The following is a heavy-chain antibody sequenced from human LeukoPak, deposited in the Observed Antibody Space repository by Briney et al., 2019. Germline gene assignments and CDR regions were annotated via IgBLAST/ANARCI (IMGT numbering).Heavy chain of an antibody. Sequence: SQTLSLTCAVSGGSISSGGYSGSWIRQPPGKGLEWIGYIYHSGSTYYNPSLKSRVTISVDRSKNQFSLKLSSVTAADTAVYYCARGIIPMDVWGQGTTVTVSS. D-gene: IGHD3-16*01. CDR2: IYHSGST. CDR3: ARGIIPMDV. V-gene: IGHV4-30-2*01. CDR1: GGSISSGGYS. J-gene: IGHJ6*02.